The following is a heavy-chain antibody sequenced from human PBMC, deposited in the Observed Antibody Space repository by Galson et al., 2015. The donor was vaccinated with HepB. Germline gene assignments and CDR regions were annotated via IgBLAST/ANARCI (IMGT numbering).Heavy chain of an antibody. D-gene: IGHD1-20*01. J-gene: IGHJ4*02. Sequence: SLRLSCAASGFTFSSYGMHWVRQAPGKGLEWVAVISYDGSNKYYADSVKGRFTISRDNSKNTLYLQMNSLRAEDTAVYYCAKVNWNPRYFDYWGQGTLVTVSS. CDR1: GFTFSSYG. CDR3: AKVNWNPRYFDY. V-gene: IGHV3-30*18. CDR2: ISYDGSNK.